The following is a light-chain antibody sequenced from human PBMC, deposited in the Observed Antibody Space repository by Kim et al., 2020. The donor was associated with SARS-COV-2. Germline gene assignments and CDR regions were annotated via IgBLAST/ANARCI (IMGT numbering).Light chain of an antibody. V-gene: IGLV2-23*02. CDR1: SSDVGTYNL. J-gene: IGLJ2*01. CDR2: DVT. Sequence: QSALTQPASVSGSPGQSITISCTRTSSDVGTYNLVSWYQQYPGKAPKLMIYDVTKRPSGVSNRFSGSKSGNTASLTISGLQAEDEADYYCCSYATNSVVFGGGTQLTVL. CDR3: CSYATNSVV.